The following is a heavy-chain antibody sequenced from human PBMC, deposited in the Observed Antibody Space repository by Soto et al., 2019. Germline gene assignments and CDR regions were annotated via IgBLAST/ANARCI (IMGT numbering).Heavy chain of an antibody. J-gene: IGHJ6*02. V-gene: IGHV1-18*01. CDR3: ARESFVLRFLEWPNYYYYYGMDV. D-gene: IGHD3-3*01. CDR2: ISAYNGNT. Sequence: GASVKVSCKASGYTFTSYGISWVRQAPGQGLEWMGWISAYNGNTNYAQKLQGRVTMTTDTSTSTAYMELRSLRSDDTAVYYCARESFVLRFLEWPNYYYYYGMDVWGQGTTVTVSS. CDR1: GYTFTSYG.